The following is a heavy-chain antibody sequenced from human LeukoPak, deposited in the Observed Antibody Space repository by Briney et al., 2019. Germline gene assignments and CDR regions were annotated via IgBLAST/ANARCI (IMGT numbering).Heavy chain of an antibody. D-gene: IGHD6-13*01. CDR2: IGDCRGST. CDR1: GFTFSSFP. Sequence: PGVSVRLSCAASGFTFSSFPMSWVRQAPGKGLEWVSTIGDCRGSTHYAESVKGRFTISRDNSKNTLYLQLNSLRAEDTAVYYCARAQYTNSWTDYWGQGTLVSVSS. V-gene: IGHV3-23*01. CDR3: ARAQYTNSWTDY. J-gene: IGHJ4*02.